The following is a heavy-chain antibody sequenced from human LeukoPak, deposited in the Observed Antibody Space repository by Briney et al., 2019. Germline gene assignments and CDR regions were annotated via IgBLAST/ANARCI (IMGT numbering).Heavy chain of an antibody. CDR3: ARGPDVIRGVSFDY. Sequence: PGGSLRLSCAGSGFTFSSDWMNWVRQAPGKGLEWVANINQGGGAKYYVDSVKGRFTISRDNAKNSLYLQMNSLRAEDTAVYYCARGPDVIRGVSFDYWGQGTLVTVSS. CDR2: INQGGGAK. J-gene: IGHJ4*02. CDR1: GFTFSSDW. D-gene: IGHD3-10*01. V-gene: IGHV3-7*05.